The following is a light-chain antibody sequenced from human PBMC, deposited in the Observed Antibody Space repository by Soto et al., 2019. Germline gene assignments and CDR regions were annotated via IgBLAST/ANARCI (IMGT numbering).Light chain of an antibody. J-gene: IGKJ5*01. V-gene: IGKV1-33*01. Sequence: DIQMTQSPSSLSASVGDRVAITCRASQDISNYLTWYQQRPGKAPKLLTYDASNLERGVPSSFSGTRTGTNFTFAITSLQPEDVATYYCQQSESLPITFGQGTRLEI. CDR2: DAS. CDR1: QDISNY. CDR3: QQSESLPIT.